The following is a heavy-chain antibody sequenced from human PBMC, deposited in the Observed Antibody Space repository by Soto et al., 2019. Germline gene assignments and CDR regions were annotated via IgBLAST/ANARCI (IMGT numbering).Heavy chain of an antibody. V-gene: IGHV1-2*02. CDR1: GYTFTNYY. J-gene: IGHJ5*02. CDR2: INPKSGAA. Sequence: QVQLVQSGAEVTEPGASVKVSCKASGYTFTNYYIHWVRQAPGQGLEWMGWINPKSGAAKYAQKLQGRVTMTRDTSITTAYMELTRLMSDDTAVYYCARARADVAPNWFDPWGQGTLVTVSS. CDR3: ARARADVAPNWFDP. D-gene: IGHD5-12*01.